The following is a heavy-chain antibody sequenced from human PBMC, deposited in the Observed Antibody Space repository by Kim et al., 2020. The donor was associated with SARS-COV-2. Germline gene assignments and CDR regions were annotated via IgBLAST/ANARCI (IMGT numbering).Heavy chain of an antibody. V-gene: IGHV1-69*04. CDR1: GGTFSSYA. CDR2: IIPIFGIA. Sequence: SVKVSCKASGGTFSSYAISWVRQAPGQGLEWMGRIIPIFGIANYAQKFQGRVTITADKSTSTAYMELSSLRSEDTAVYYCARARRDYYYMDVWGKGTTVTVSS. CDR3: ARARRDYYYMDV. J-gene: IGHJ6*03.